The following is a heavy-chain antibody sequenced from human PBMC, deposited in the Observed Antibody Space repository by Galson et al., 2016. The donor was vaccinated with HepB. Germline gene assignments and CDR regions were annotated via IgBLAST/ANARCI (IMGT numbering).Heavy chain of an antibody. D-gene: IGHD5-12*01. Sequence: SLRLSCAASGFTFSIYTMHWVRQAPGKGLEWVAVISYDLKKKYYADSVKGRFTISRDNSKSTLYLQMNSLRAEDTAVYCCARDENRLGIDYSFDYWGQGTLVTVSS. CDR1: GFTFSIYT. V-gene: IGHV3-30*04. J-gene: IGHJ4*02. CDR3: ARDENRLGIDYSFDY. CDR2: ISYDLKKK.